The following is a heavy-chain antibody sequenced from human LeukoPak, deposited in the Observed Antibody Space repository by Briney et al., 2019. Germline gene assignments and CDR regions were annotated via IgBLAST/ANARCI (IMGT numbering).Heavy chain of an antibody. D-gene: IGHD3-10*02. Sequence: GGSLRLSCAASGLTFSSYEMNWVRQAPGKGLEWVSYICSSGSTIYYADSVKGRFTISRDNAKNSLYLQMNSLRAEDTAVYYCAELGITMIGGVWGKGTTVTISS. V-gene: IGHV3-48*03. CDR1: GLTFSSYE. CDR3: AELGITMIGGV. J-gene: IGHJ6*04. CDR2: ICSSGSTI.